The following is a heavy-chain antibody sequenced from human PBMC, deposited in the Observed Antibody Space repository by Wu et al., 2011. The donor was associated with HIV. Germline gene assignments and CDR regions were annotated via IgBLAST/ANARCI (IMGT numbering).Heavy chain of an antibody. J-gene: IGHJ5*02. Sequence: QVQLVQSGAEVQKPGASVKVSCKTSGYRFADYSIHWVRQAPGHGLEWMGLVNPKSGATNYAQNFQGRLTMTTDTSTNMAFMELARLTSDDTAVYYCARKWSVKNWLDPWGPGNPGHRLL. CDR1: GYRFADYS. D-gene: IGHD3-3*01. CDR3: ARKWSVKNWLDP. V-gene: IGHV1-2*02. CDR2: VNPKSGAT.